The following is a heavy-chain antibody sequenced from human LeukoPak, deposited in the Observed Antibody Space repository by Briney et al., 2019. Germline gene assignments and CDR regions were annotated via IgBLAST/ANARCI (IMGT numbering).Heavy chain of an antibody. CDR2: IYSGGST. CDR3: ASRQLAIDY. D-gene: IGHD6-13*01. V-gene: IGHV3-53*01. J-gene: IGHJ4*02. Sequence: GRSLRLSCAASGFTFDGYAMHWVRQAPGKGLEWVSVIYSGGSTYYADSVKGRFTISRDNSKNTLYLQMNSLRAEDTAVYYCASRQLAIDYWGQGTLVTVSS. CDR1: GFTFDGYA.